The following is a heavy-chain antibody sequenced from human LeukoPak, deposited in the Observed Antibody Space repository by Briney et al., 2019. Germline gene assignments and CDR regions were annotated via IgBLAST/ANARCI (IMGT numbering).Heavy chain of an antibody. Sequence: GGSLRLSCAASGFTLSNYDMSWVRQAPGKGLEWVSASGGDGGSTYADSVKGRFTIPRDTSKNTLYLQMSSLRAEDTATYYCAKALNYWYFDLWGRGNLVTVSS. CDR2: SGGDGGST. J-gene: IGHJ2*01. V-gene: IGHV3-23*01. CDR1: GFTLSNYD. CDR3: AKALNYWYFDL.